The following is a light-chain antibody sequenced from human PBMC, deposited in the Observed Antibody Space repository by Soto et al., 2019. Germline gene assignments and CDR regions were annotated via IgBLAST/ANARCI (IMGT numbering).Light chain of an antibody. Sequence: QSVLTQPPSGSETPGQRVTISCSGSSSNIGSNYVYWYQQLPGTAPQLLIYKNNQRPSGVPDRFTGSKSGTSASLAISGLRSEDEADYYCAAWDDSLSGYVFGTGTKVTVL. CDR3: AAWDDSLSGYV. V-gene: IGLV1-47*01. CDR1: SSNIGSNY. J-gene: IGLJ1*01. CDR2: KNN.